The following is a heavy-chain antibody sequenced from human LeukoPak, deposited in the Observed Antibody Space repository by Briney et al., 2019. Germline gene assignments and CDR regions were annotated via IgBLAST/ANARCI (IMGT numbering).Heavy chain of an antibody. CDR1: GFTFRAHW. CDR2: IKHDGSDK. Sequence: GGSLRLSCAASGFTFRAHWMSWVRQAPGKGLEWVANIKHDGSDKYYADSMKGRFTISRDNAENSLYLQVNSLRAEDTAIYYCARSGYSSGWYRGPFDYWGQGTLVTVSS. J-gene: IGHJ4*02. V-gene: IGHV3-7*05. CDR3: ARSGYSSGWYRGPFDY. D-gene: IGHD6-19*01.